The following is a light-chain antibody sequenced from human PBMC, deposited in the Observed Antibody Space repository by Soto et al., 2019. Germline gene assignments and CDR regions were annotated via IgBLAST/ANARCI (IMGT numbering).Light chain of an antibody. Sequence: DIQMTQSPSSLSASVGDRVTITCRASQGIRTALGWYQQKPGTAPKRLIYAASTLQSGVPSRFSGSGSGTEFTLTISSLQPEDFATYYCLQHNTYPWTFGQGTKVEIK. CDR3: LQHNTYPWT. V-gene: IGKV1-17*01. CDR2: AAS. CDR1: QGIRTA. J-gene: IGKJ1*01.